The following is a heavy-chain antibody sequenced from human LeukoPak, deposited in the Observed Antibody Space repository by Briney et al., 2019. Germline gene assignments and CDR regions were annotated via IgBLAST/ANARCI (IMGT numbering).Heavy chain of an antibody. CDR1: GFTFSSYA. V-gene: IGHV3-23*01. CDR2: ISGSGGST. J-gene: IGHJ3*02. CDR3: AKDREGATFTTVSPPDAFDI. Sequence: PGGSLRLSCAASGFTFSSYAMSWVRQAPGKGLEWVSAISGSGGSTYYADSVKGRFTISRDNSKNTLYLQMNSLRAEDTAVYYCAKDREGATFTTVSPPDAFDIWGQGTMVTVSS. D-gene: IGHD1-26*01.